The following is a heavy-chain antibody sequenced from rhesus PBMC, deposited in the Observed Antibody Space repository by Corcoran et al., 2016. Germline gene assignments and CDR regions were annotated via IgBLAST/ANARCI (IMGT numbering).Heavy chain of an antibody. CDR2: IHGNSGST. Sequence: QVQLQESGPGLVKPSETLSLTCAVSGGSFSSYWWSWIRQPPGKGLEWIGEIHGNSGSTNYTPSIKSGGTISKDASKNQFSLKLSSVTAADTAVYYCARSSGWSQSWDYWGQGVLVTVSS. D-gene: IGHD6S26*01. CDR1: GGSFSSYW. V-gene: IGHV4-80*01. CDR3: ARSSGWSQSWDY. J-gene: IGHJ4*01.